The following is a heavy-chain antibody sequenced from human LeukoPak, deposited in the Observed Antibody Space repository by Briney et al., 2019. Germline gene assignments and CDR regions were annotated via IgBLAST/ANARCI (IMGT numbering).Heavy chain of an antibody. Sequence: GGSLRLSCAASGFTFSIYAMTWVRQAPGKGLEWVSSISNSGGPYYADSVKGRFTISRDNSKNTLYLQMNSLRAEDTAVYYCAKEWIKEGGQGTLVTVSS. CDR2: ISNSGGP. J-gene: IGHJ4*02. V-gene: IGHV3-23*01. CDR3: AKEWIKE. D-gene: IGHD5-12*01. CDR1: GFTFSIYA.